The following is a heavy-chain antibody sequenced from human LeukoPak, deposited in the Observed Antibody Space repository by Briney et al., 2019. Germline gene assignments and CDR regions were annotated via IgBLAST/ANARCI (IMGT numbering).Heavy chain of an antibody. CDR3: ARAKGQQLVLDY. J-gene: IGHJ4*02. Sequence: SETLSLTCTVSGGSISSGSYYWSWIRQPAGKGLEWIGRIYTSGSTNYNPSLKSRVTISVDTSKNQFSLKLSSVTAADTAVYYCARAKGQQLVLDYWGQGTLVTVSS. V-gene: IGHV4-61*02. D-gene: IGHD6-13*01. CDR1: GGSISSGSYY. CDR2: IYTSGST.